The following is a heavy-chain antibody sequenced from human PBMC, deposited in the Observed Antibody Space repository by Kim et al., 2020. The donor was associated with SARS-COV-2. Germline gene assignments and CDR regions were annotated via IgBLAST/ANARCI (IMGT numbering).Heavy chain of an antibody. CDR3: ARDLLAAGTYYYYYMDV. J-gene: IGHJ6*03. CDR2: TYYRSKWYN. Sequence: SQTLSLTCAISGDSVSSNSAAWNWIRQSPSRGLEWLGRTYYRSKWYNDYAVSVKSRITINPDTSKNQFSLQLNSVTPEDTAVYYCARDLLAAGTYYYYYMDVWGKGTTVTVSS. D-gene: IGHD6-13*01. CDR1: GDSVSSNSAA. V-gene: IGHV6-1*01.